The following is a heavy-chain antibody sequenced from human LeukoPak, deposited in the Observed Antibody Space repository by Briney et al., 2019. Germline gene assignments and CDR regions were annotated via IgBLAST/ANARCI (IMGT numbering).Heavy chain of an antibody. CDR3: TTYDSSGYYSRY. D-gene: IGHD3-22*01. V-gene: IGHV3-15*01. CDR1: GFTFSNAW. Sequence: GGSLRLSCAASGFTFSNAWMSWVRQAPGKGLEWVGRIKSKSAGGTADYGAPVRGRFSISRDNSKNTLYLQMNSLKTVDTAVYYCTTYDSSGYYSRYWGQGTLLTVSS. CDR2: IKSKSAGGTA. J-gene: IGHJ4*02.